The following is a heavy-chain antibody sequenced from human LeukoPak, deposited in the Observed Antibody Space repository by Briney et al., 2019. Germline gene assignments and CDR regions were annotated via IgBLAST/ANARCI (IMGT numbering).Heavy chain of an antibody. D-gene: IGHD3-10*01. V-gene: IGHV4-4*02. CDR3: ARVITMVRGIRTVYYFDY. J-gene: IGHJ4*02. CDR1: GGSISSNNW. CDR2: IYLSGST. Sequence: PSGTLSLTCGVSGGSISSNNWWSWVRQPPGKGLEWIGEIYLSGSTNYNPSLKNRVTLSIDESKNQFSLRLSSVTAADTAVYYCARVITMVRGIRTVYYFDYWGQGALVTVSS.